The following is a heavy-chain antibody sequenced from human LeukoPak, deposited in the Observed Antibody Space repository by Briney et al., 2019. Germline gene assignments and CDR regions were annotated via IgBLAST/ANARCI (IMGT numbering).Heavy chain of an antibody. V-gene: IGHV1-2*06. Sequence: ASVKVSCKASGYTFTGYYVHWGRQAPGQGLEWMGRINPNSGVTNYAQKFQGRVTMTRDTPTSTAYRELSRLTSDDTAVYYCARDPTTHCSSASGHYYYYYMDVWGKGTTVTVSS. J-gene: IGHJ6*03. CDR1: GYTFTGYY. CDR2: INPNSGVT. D-gene: IGHD2-2*01. CDR3: ARDPTTHCSSASGHYYYYYMDV.